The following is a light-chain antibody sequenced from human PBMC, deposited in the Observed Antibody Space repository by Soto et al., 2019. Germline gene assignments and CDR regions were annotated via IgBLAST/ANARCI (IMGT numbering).Light chain of an antibody. Sequence: AIRMTQSPSSFSASTGDRVTITCRASQDISSYLAWYQQKVGKAPKLLIYAAVTLQRGDPSRFSGSGSGTDFTLTISRLQSEDFATYYCQQYFSYPYTFGQGTKLEI. CDR1: QDISSY. J-gene: IGKJ2*01. CDR2: AAV. CDR3: QQYFSYPYT. V-gene: IGKV1-8*01.